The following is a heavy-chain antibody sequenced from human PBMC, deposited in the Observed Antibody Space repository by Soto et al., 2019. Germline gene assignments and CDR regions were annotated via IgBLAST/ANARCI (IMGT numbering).Heavy chain of an antibody. D-gene: IGHD1-20*01. CDR2: FDPEDGET. Sequence: ASVKVSCKVSGYTLTELSMHWVRQAPGKGLGWMGGFDPEDGETIYAQKFQGRVTMTEDTSTDTAYMELSSLRSEDTAVYYCAIGYNWNPADYYYMDVWGKGTTVT. CDR3: AIGYNWNPADYYYMDV. CDR1: GYTLTELS. V-gene: IGHV1-24*01. J-gene: IGHJ6*03.